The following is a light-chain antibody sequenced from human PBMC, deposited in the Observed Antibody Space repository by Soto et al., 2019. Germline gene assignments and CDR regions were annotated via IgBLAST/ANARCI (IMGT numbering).Light chain of an antibody. CDR2: DAT. V-gene: IGKV1-5*01. CDR3: LQSNTFPHS. Sequence: DIQMTQSPSTLSASIGDSVTLTCRASQIIARWLAWYQQKPGKAPNLVIYDATKLQSGVPSRFSATASGAEFTLTISGLQAEDFATYYCLQSNTFPHSFGQGTRLEI. CDR1: QIIARW. J-gene: IGKJ2*03.